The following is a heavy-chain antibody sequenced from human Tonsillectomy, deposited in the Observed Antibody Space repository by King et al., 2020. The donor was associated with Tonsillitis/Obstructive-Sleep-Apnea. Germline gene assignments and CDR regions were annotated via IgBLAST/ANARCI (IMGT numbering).Heavy chain of an antibody. CDR3: ARINYDFWSGSPTYGMDV. CDR2: IYYSGST. V-gene: IGHV4-59*08. Sequence: VQLQESGPGLVKPSETLSLTCTVSGGSISSYYWSWTRQPPGKGLEWIGNIYYSGSTNDNPSLKSRVTISIDTSKNQFYLKLSSVTAADTAVYYCARINYDFWSGSPTYGMDVWGQGTTVTVSS. D-gene: IGHD3-3*01. J-gene: IGHJ6*02. CDR1: GGSISSYY.